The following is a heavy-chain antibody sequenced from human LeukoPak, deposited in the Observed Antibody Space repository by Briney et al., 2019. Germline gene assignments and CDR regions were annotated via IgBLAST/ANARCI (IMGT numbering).Heavy chain of an antibody. Sequence: GGSLRLSCAASGFTFSSYEMNWVRQAPGKGLEWVSYISSSGSTTYYADSVKGRFTISTDNAKNSLYLQMNSLRAEGTAVYYCAELGITMIGGVWGKGTTVTISS. V-gene: IGHV3-48*03. CDR2: ISSSGSTT. J-gene: IGHJ6*04. CDR1: GFTFSSYE. D-gene: IGHD3-10*02. CDR3: AELGITMIGGV.